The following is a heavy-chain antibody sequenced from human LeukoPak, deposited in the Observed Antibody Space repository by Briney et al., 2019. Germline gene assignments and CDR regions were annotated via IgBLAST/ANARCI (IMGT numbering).Heavy chain of an antibody. V-gene: IGHV3-48*03. CDR3: ARVCGDCSYFDY. CDR1: GFTFSSYE. Sequence: PGGSLRLSCAASGFTFSSYEMNWVRQTPGKGLEWVSYISDSGSTIYYADSVKGRFTISRDNAKNSLYLQMNSLRAEDTAVYYCARVCGDCSYFDYWGQGTLVTVSS. J-gene: IGHJ4*02. D-gene: IGHD2-21*02. CDR2: ISDSGSTI.